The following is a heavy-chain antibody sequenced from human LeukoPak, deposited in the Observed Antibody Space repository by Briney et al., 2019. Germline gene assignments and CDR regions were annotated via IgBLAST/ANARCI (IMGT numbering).Heavy chain of an antibody. Sequence: PSETLSLTCAVSGGPFRRYYWNWMRQPPGKGREGVGETTHPRRTNYNPVLRSRVTLSDDTPRNPFSLKLGSMTAADTAVYYCARGGRWESYSAFDIWGQGTTVSVSS. CDR1: GGPFRRYY. J-gene: IGHJ3*02. CDR3: ARGGRWESYSAFDI. CDR2: TTHPRRT. V-gene: IGHV4-34*01. D-gene: IGHD1-26*01.